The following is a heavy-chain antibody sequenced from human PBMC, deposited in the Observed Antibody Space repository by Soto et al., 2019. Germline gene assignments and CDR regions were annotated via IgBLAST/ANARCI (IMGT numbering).Heavy chain of an antibody. CDR1: EYIFTNDS. CDR2: ISAYNGNT. J-gene: IGHJ4*02. D-gene: IGHD2-15*01. V-gene: IGHV1-18*04. Sequence: ASVKVSCKASEYIFTNDSMHWVRQAPGQGLEWMGWISAYNGNTNYAQKLQGRVTMTTDTSTSTAYMELRSLRSDDTAVYYCARGLMVVAATFDYWGQGTLVTVSS. CDR3: ARGLMVVAATFDY.